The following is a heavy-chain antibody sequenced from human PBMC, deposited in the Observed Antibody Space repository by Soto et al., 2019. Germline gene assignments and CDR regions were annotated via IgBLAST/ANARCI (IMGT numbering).Heavy chain of an antibody. V-gene: IGHV3-72*01. Sequence: EVQMVESGGGLVQPGRSLKLSCAASGFTFSDHYMDWVRQAPGKGLEWVGRNRDKANSYTTEYAASVKGRFTISRDDSKNALYLQMNSLTTDDTAVYYCARGDDYNDGVYASDIWGQGTMVTVSS. J-gene: IGHJ3*02. D-gene: IGHD2-8*01. CDR1: GFTFSDHY. CDR3: ARGDDYNDGVYASDI. CDR2: NRDKANSYTT.